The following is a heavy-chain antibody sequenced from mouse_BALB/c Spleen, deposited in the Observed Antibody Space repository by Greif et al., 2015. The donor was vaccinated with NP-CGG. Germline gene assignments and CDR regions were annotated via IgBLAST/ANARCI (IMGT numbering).Heavy chain of an antibody. Sequence: VMLVESGPGLVAPSQSLSITCTVSGFSLTSYGVHWVRQPPGKGLEWLGVIWAGGSTNYNSALMSRLSISKDNSKSXVFLRMNSLQTDGTAMYYCARDGGDGYYVWFAYWGQGTLVTVSA. CDR1: GFSLTSYG. J-gene: IGHJ3*01. V-gene: IGHV2-9*02. D-gene: IGHD2-3*01. CDR3: ARDGGDGYYVWFAY. CDR2: IWAGGST.